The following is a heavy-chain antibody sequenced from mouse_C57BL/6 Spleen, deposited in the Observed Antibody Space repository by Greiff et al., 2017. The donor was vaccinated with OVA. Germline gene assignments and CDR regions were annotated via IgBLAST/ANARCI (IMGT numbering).Heavy chain of an antibody. J-gene: IGHJ2*01. D-gene: IGHD1-1*01. CDR1: GYTFTSYW. Sequence: QVQLQQSGAELVKPGASVKLSCKASGYTFTSYWMQWVKQRPGQGLEWIGEIDPSDSYTNYNQKFKGKATLTVDTSSSTAYMQLSSLTSEDSAVYYCARSSITTVVNYFDYWGQGTTLTVSS. CDR2: IDPSDSYT. CDR3: ARSSITTVVNYFDY. V-gene: IGHV1-50*01.